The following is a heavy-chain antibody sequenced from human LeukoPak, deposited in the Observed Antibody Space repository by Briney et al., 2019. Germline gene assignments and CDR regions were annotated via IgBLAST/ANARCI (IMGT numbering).Heavy chain of an antibody. CDR1: GYTFTGYY. CDR2: INPNSGGT. V-gene: IGHV1-2*02. Sequence: ASVKVSCKASGYTFTGYYMHWVRQAPGQGLEWMGWINPNSGGTNYAQKFQGRVTMTRDTSISTAYMELSRLRSDDTAVYYCARVAMVRGVMPLKYWGQGTLVTVSS. J-gene: IGHJ4*02. D-gene: IGHD3-10*01. CDR3: ARVAMVRGVMPLKY.